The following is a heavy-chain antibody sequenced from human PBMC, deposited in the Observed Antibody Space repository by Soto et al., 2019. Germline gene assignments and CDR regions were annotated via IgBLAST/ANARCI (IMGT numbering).Heavy chain of an antibody. CDR2: IVVGSGNT. CDR1: GFTFTSSA. V-gene: IGHV1-58*01. J-gene: IGHJ4*02. Sequence: SVKVSCKASGFTFTSSAVQWVRQARGQRLEWIGWIVVGSGNTKYSQKFQGRVTITRDTSASTAYMELSSLRSEDTAVYYCARGPGGPDGPRDYWGQGTLVTVSS. CDR3: ARGPGGPDGPRDY. D-gene: IGHD2-15*01.